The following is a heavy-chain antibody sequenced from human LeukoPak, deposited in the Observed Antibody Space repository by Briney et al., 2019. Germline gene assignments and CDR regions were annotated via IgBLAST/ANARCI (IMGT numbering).Heavy chain of an antibody. Sequence: PGGSLRLSCAASGFTFSTYAMNWVRQAPGKGLEWVSAISGSGGSTYYADSVKGRFTISRDNSKNTLYLQMNSLRAEDTAVYYCARDTYYDFWSGRPHYYYYMDVWGKGTTVTVSS. V-gene: IGHV3-23*01. J-gene: IGHJ6*03. D-gene: IGHD3-3*01. CDR3: ARDTYYDFWSGRPHYYYYMDV. CDR2: ISGSGGST. CDR1: GFTFSTYA.